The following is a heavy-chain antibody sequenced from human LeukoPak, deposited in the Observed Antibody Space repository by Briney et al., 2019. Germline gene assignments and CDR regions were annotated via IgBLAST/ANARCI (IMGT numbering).Heavy chain of an antibody. CDR2: IIAYNGNT. CDR1: GYTFTSSG. D-gene: IGHD6-13*01. CDR3: AREAIAAAGANWFDP. Sequence: ASGKASCKAAGYTFTSSGIGWVRQAPGQGREWLGWIIAYNGNTNYAQKLQGRVTMTTDTSASTAYMELRSLRSDDTAVYYCAREAIAAAGANWFDPWGQGTLVTVSS. V-gene: IGHV1-18*01. J-gene: IGHJ5*02.